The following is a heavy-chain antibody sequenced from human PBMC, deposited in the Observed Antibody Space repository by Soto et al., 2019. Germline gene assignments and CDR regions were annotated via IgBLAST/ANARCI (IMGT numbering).Heavy chain of an antibody. CDR2: IIPMFGTA. J-gene: IGHJ6*02. Sequence: SVKVSCKASVGTFSSYASSWVRQAPGQGLEWMGGIIPMFGTANNEQKFQGRDTITADKRTSIAYVELSSLCSEDTGVYSCARAPPPPYNAPLNYYYGMDVWGQGTTVTVSS. CDR1: VGTFSSYA. D-gene: IGHD1-20*01. V-gene: IGHV1-69*06. CDR3: ARAPPPPYNAPLNYYYGMDV.